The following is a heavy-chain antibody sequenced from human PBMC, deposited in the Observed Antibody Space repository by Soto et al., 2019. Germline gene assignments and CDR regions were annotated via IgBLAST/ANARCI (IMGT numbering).Heavy chain of an antibody. J-gene: IGHJ6*02. D-gene: IGHD6-13*01. CDR2: INHSGST. CDR1: GGSFSGYY. V-gene: IGHV4-34*01. CDR3: ARGAIAADGYYYYYYGMDV. Sequence: SETLSLTCAVYGGSFSGYYWSWIRQPPGKGLEWIGEINHSGSTNYNPSLKSRVTISVDTSKNQFSLKLSSVTTADTAVYYCARGAIAADGYYYYYYGMDVWGQGTKVTVSS.